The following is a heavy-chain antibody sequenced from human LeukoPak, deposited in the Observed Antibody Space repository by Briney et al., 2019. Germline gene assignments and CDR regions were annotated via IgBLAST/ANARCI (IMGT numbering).Heavy chain of an antibody. D-gene: IGHD1-26*01. Sequence: APVKVSCKASGYTFTGYYLHWVRQAPGQRLEWMGWIYLKTGSTSYAQKFQGRVTMTRDTSISTAYMELIGLRSDDTAVYYCAGPWDQVGFDPWGQGTLVSVSS. CDR1: GYTFTGYY. CDR2: IYLKTGST. CDR3: AGPWDQVGFDP. V-gene: IGHV1-2*02. J-gene: IGHJ5*02.